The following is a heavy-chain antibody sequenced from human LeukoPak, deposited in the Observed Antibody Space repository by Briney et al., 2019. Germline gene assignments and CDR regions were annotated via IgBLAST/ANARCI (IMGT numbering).Heavy chain of an antibody. CDR2: IYYSGST. CDR1: GGSISSYC. CDR3: ARYGEYSSSSKDWFDP. V-gene: IGHV4-59*01. Sequence: SETLSLTCTVSGGSISSYCWSWIRQPPGKGLEWIGYIYYSGSTNYNPSLKSRVTMSVDTSKSQFSLNLSSVIAADTAVYYCARYGEYSSSSKDWFDPWGQGTLVTVSS. D-gene: IGHD6-6*01. J-gene: IGHJ5*02.